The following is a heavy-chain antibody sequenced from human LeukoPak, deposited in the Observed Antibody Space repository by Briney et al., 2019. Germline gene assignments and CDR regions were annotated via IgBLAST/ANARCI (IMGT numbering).Heavy chain of an antibody. D-gene: IGHD3-16*01. CDR1: GFTFSSYS. Sequence: GGSLRLSCAASGFTFSSYSMNWVRQAPGKGLEWVSSISSSSSYIYYADSVKGRFTISRDNAKNSLYLRMNSLRAEDTAVYYCARDLGGSPPDAFDIWGQGTMVTVSS. J-gene: IGHJ3*02. CDR2: ISSSSSYI. V-gene: IGHV3-21*01. CDR3: ARDLGGSPPDAFDI.